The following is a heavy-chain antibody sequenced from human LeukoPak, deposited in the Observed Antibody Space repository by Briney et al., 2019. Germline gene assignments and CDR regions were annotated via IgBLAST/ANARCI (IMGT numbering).Heavy chain of an antibody. CDR3: ARDPNRYAAAHAFEY. Sequence: GASVKVSCKASGGTFSSYAISWVRQAPGQGLEWMGRIIPILGIANYAQKFQGRVTITADKSTSTAYMELSSLRSEDTAVYYCARDPNRYAAAHAFEYWGQGTLVTVSS. CDR2: IIPILGIA. CDR1: GGTFSSYA. J-gene: IGHJ4*02. V-gene: IGHV1-69*04. D-gene: IGHD6-13*01.